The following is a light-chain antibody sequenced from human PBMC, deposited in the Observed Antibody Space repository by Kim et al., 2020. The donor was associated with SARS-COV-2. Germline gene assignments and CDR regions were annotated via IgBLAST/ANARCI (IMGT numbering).Light chain of an antibody. J-gene: IGKJ2*01. CDR2: DAS. Sequence: SASGGDRVTITCQASQDITIYLNWFQQRPGKAPKLLMYDASNLETGVPSRFTGSGSGTDFTFTISSLQPEDIATYYCQQYDSLPYTFGQGTKLEI. CDR1: QDITIY. CDR3: QQYDSLPYT. V-gene: IGKV1-33*01.